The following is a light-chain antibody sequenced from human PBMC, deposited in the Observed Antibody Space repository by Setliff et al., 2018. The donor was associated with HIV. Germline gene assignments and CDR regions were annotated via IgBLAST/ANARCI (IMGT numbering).Light chain of an antibody. Sequence: EIVMTQSPVTLSVSPGGRASLSCRASQSVGSNSAWYQQKPGQAPRFLIYGASTRATGIPARFSGSGSGTEFTLSISSLQSEDFAVYYCQQYNNWPRTFGQGTKV. J-gene: IGKJ1*01. CDR2: GAS. V-gene: IGKV3-15*01. CDR3: QQYNNWPRT. CDR1: QSVGSN.